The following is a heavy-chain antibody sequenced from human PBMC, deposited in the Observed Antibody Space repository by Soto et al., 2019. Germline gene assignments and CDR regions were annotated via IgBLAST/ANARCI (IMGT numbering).Heavy chain of an antibody. V-gene: IGHV1-24*01. Sequence: ASVNVSCKFSGYTLTELSIHWVRQAPGKGLECMGCFDPEDGETIHAQKFQGRVTMTEDTSTDTAYMELSSLRSEDTAVYYCATSGSMLNYYGSGSYYGYKYYFDYWGQGTLVTVSS. CDR3: ATSGSMLNYYGSGSYYGYKYYFDY. CDR1: GYTLTELS. CDR2: FDPEDGET. J-gene: IGHJ4*02. D-gene: IGHD3-10*01.